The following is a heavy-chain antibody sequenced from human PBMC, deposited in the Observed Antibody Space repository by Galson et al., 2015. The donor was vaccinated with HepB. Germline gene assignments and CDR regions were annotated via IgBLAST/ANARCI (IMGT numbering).Heavy chain of an antibody. CDR2: INPNSGGT. J-gene: IGHJ5*02. CDR1: GFSFTGYY. CDR3: AREGDSWFDP. V-gene: IGHV1-2*02. D-gene: IGHD3-16*01. Sequence: SVKVSCKTSGFSFTGYYMHWVRQAPGQGLEWMGWINPNSGGTNYAQKFQGRATMTRDTSISTAYMELSRLRSDDTSMHYCAREGDSWFDPWGQGTLVTVSS.